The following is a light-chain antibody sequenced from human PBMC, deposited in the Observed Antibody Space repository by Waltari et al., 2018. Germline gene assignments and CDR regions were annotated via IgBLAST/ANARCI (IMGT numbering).Light chain of an antibody. CDR1: RSTIGGHYG. V-gene: IGLV1-40*01. Sequence: QSVLTQPPSVFGAPGPRVSVTCPGRRSTIGGHYGALWYHQLHWSAPKLLISVNGNRPSGVPARFSGSSCGTSASLTITGLQAEDEADYYCQSYDSSLMHVFGTGTKVTVL. J-gene: IGLJ1*01. CDR2: VNG. CDR3: QSYDSSLMHV.